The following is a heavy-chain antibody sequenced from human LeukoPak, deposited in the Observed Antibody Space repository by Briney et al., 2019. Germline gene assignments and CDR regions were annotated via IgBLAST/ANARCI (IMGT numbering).Heavy chain of an antibody. CDR2: SYYSGST. CDR1: GGSISSYY. Sequence: SETLSLTCTVSGGSISSYYWSWIRQPPGKGLEWIGYSYYSGSTNYNPSLKSRVTISVDTSKNQFSLKLSPVTAADTAVYYCARNLDCSSTSCHTVDYYYGMDVWGKGTTVTVSS. D-gene: IGHD2-2*01. J-gene: IGHJ6*04. CDR3: ARNLDCSSTSCHTVDYYYGMDV. V-gene: IGHV4-59*01.